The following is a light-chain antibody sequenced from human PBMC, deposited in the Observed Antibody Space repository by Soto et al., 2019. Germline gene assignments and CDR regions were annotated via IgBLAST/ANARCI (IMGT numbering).Light chain of an antibody. CDR2: DTS. V-gene: IGKV3-20*01. Sequence: EIVLMQSPGTLSLSPGEGATLSCRASQSVNSNYLAWYQQKPGQAPTVLIFDTSRRATGVPDRFSGSGSGTDFTLTISRLEPDDFAVYYCQQYGSSLRTFGQGTKVEIK. CDR3: QQYGSSLRT. J-gene: IGKJ1*01. CDR1: QSVNSNY.